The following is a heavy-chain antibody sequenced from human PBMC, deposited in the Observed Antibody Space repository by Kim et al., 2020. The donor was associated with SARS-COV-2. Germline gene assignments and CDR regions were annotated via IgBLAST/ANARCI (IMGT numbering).Heavy chain of an antibody. CDR3: ARDVGVWGNYGFDS. J-gene: IGHJ4*02. CDR1: GFNFNTYE. Sequence: GGSLRLSCAASGFNFNTYEIHWVRQAPGKGLEWVSSISASARIIHYADSVKGRFTISRDNANRSLFLELNSLRPEDTATYFCARDVGVWGNYGFDSWGQGTLVTVSS. D-gene: IGHD3-16*01. V-gene: IGHV3-48*03. CDR2: ISASARII.